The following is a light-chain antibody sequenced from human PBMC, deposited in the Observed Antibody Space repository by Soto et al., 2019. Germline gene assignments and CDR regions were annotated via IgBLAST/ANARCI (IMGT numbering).Light chain of an antibody. J-gene: IGLJ2*01. CDR2: RNN. CDR1: SSNIGSNY. V-gene: IGLV1-47*01. CDR3: AAWDASVSGVL. Sequence: QSVLTQPPSASGTPGQRVTISCSGSSSNIGSNYVYWYQHLPGTAPKLLIYRNNQRPSGVPDRFSGSKSGTSASLAISGLRSEDEADYYCAAWDASVSGVLFGGGTKLTVL.